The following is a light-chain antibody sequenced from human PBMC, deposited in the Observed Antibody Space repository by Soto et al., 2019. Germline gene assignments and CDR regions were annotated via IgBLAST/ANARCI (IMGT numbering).Light chain of an antibody. V-gene: IGLV2-11*02. J-gene: IGLJ1*01. CDR2: DVS. CDR3: CSYAGSYSYV. CDR1: SSDVGEYKY. Sequence: QSALTQPRSVSGSPGQSVTISCTGTSSDVGEYKYVSWYRQHPGKAPKLIIYDVSERPSGVPDRFSGSKSGNTASLTISGLQAEDEADYYCCSYAGSYSYVFGTGTKLTVL.